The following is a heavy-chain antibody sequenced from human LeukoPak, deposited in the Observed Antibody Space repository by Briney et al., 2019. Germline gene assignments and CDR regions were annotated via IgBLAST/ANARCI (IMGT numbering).Heavy chain of an antibody. CDR3: ARSHMVRGIDY. V-gene: IGHV4-31*03. Sequence: SETLSLTCTVSGGSISSGGYYWSWIRQHPGKGLEWIGYIYYSGSTYYNPSLKSRVTISVDTSKNQFSLKLSSVTAADTAVYYCARSHMVRGIDYWGQGTLDTVSS. CDR1: GGSISSGGYY. D-gene: IGHD3-10*01. CDR2: IYYSGST. J-gene: IGHJ4*02.